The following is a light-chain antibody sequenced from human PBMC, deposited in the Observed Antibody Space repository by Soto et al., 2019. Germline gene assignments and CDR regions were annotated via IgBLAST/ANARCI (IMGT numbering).Light chain of an antibody. CDR2: DAS. CDR3: QQYGSSLRT. Sequence: EIVMTQSPATLSVSPGERATLSCRASQSFSSSYLAWYQQKPGQAPRPLIYDASSRATGIPDRFSGSGSGTDFTLTISRLEPEDVAVYYCQQYGSSLRTFGQGTKVDIK. V-gene: IGKV3-20*01. J-gene: IGKJ1*01. CDR1: QSFSSSY.